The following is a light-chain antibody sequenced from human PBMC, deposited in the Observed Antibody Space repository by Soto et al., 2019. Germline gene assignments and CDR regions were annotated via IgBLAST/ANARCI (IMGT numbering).Light chain of an antibody. CDR1: QRVGSN. V-gene: IGKV3-15*01. CDR2: GIS. CDR3: QQHSSLPIT. Sequence: ELVLTQSPATLSVSPGERATLSCRASQRVGSNYLAWYQQKPGQAPRLLIYGISARATGIPDRFSGSGSGTEFTLTISSLQSEDFAVYYCQQHSSLPITFGQGTRLEIK. J-gene: IGKJ5*01.